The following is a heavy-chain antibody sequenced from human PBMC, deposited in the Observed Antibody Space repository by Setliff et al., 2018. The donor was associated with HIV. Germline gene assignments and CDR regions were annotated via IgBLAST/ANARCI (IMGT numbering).Heavy chain of an antibody. CDR2: INHTGST. J-gene: IGHJ4*02. V-gene: IGHV4-34*01. CDR3: ARTYSSNWYIDY. Sequence: SETLSLTCAVYGGSFSGHYWSWLRQPPGKGLEWIGEINHTGSTYYNPSLKSRVTMSADTSKNQFSLKLSSVTAADTAIYYCARTYSSNWYIDYWGQGTLVTVSS. CDR1: GGSFSGHY. D-gene: IGHD6-13*01.